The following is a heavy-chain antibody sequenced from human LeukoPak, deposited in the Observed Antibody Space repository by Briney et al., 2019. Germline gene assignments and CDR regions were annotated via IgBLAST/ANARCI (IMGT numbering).Heavy chain of an antibody. J-gene: IGHJ4*02. D-gene: IGHD3-22*01. V-gene: IGHV3-23*01. CDR1: GFTFSNNA. Sequence: PGGSLRLSCAASGFTFSNNAMSWVRQAPGKGLEWVSAISGSGGSTYYADSVRGRFTISRDNSKNTVYLQMNSLRAEDTAVYCCAKRYYSDSSGYLGSLNYWGQGTLVTVSS. CDR3: AKRYYSDSSGYLGSLNY. CDR2: ISGSGGST.